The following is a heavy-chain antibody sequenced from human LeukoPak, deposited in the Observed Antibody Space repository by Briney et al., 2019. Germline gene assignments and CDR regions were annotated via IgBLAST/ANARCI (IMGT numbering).Heavy chain of an antibody. Sequence: SETLSLTCAVYGGSFSGYYWSWIRQPPGKGLEWIGEMNHSGSTNYNPSLKSRVTISVDTSKNQFSLKLSSVTAADTAVYYCARGRGAVAGTSRSYWYFDLWGRGTLVTVSS. V-gene: IGHV4-34*01. CDR3: ARGRGAVAGTSRSYWYFDL. J-gene: IGHJ2*01. CDR2: MNHSGST. CDR1: GGSFSGYY. D-gene: IGHD6-19*01.